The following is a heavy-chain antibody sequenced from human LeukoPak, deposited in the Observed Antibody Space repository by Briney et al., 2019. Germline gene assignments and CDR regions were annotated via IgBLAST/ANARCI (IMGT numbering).Heavy chain of an antibody. Sequence: PSETLSLTCAVYGGSFSGYYWSWIRQPPGKGLEWIGEINHSGSTNYTPSLKSRVTISVDTSKNQFSLKLSSVTAAETAVYFCARGVNNWNIDVLDIWGQGTMVTVSS. D-gene: IGHD1/OR15-1a*01. CDR2: INHSGST. CDR1: GGSFSGYY. V-gene: IGHV4-34*01. CDR3: ARGVNNWNIDVLDI. J-gene: IGHJ3*02.